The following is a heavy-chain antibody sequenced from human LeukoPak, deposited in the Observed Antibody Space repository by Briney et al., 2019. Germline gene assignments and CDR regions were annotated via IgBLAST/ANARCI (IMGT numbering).Heavy chain of an antibody. CDR3: ARAGCSGGSCYSKDFDY. Sequence: GGSLRLSCAASGFTFSSYWMHWVRQPPGKGLVWVSRINSDGSSTSYADSVKGRFTISRDNAKNTLYLQMNSLRAEDTAVYYCARAGCSGGSCYSKDFDYWGQGTLVTVSS. V-gene: IGHV3-74*01. CDR2: INSDGSST. D-gene: IGHD2-15*01. CDR1: GFTFSSYW. J-gene: IGHJ4*02.